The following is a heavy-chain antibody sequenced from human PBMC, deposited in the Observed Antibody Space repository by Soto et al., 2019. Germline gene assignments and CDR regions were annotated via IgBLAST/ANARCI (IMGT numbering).Heavy chain of an antibody. CDR2: VYTSDYT. J-gene: IGHJ6*02. CDR3: APSAGQPGDFFYSNGMDV. Sequence: LSLTCSVSGASIRSYYLHWIRQPPGKGLEWIGYVYTSDYTSYSSSLKSRVTISVDKSKSQFYLRLNSVTAADTAVYYCAPSAGQPGDFFYSNGMDVWGQGTTVTVSS. V-gene: IGHV4-59*03. CDR1: GASIRSYY. D-gene: IGHD3-10*01.